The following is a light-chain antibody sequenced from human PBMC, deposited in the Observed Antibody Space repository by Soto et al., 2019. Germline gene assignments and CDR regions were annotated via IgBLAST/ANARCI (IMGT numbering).Light chain of an antibody. CDR2: KAS. CDR1: QSISSW. J-gene: IGKJ4*01. Sequence: DIRMTQSPSTLSASVGDRVTITCRASQSISSWLAWYQQKPGKAPKLLIYKASGLESGVPSRFSGSGSGTDFTLTISGLQPDDFATYYCQQYNSYSPLTFGGGTMVDVK. V-gene: IGKV1-5*03. CDR3: QQYNSYSPLT.